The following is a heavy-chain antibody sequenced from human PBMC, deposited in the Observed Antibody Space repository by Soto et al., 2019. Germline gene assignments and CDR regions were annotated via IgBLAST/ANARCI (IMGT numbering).Heavy chain of an antibody. CDR3: ARQAITFDY. Sequence: TSETLSLTCTVSGGSISSSSYYWGWIRQPPGKGLEWIGSIYYSGSTYYNPSLKSRVTISVDTSKNQFSLKLSSVTAADTAVYYCARQAITFDYWGQGTLVTVSS. V-gene: IGHV4-39*01. CDR2: IYYSGST. CDR1: GGSISSSSYY. J-gene: IGHJ4*02.